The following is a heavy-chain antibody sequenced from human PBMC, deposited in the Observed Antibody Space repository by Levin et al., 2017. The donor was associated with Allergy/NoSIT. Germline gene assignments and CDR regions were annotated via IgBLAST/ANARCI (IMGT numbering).Heavy chain of an antibody. J-gene: IGHJ6*02. CDR3: AREGYYYYGMDV. V-gene: IGHV3-53*01. CDR2: IYSGGST. CDR1: GFTVSSNY. Sequence: PGGSLRLSCAASGFTVSSNYMSWVRQAPGKGLEWVSVIYSGGSTYYADSVTGRFTISRDNSKNTLYLQMNSLRAEDTAVYYCAREGYYYYGMDVWGQGTTVTVSS.